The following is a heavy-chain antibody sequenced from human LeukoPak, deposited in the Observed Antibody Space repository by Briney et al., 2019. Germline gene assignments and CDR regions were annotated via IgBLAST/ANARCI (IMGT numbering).Heavy chain of an antibody. CDR3: AKGSSYLYYFDY. V-gene: IGHV3-30*18. CDR1: GFTFSSYG. J-gene: IGHJ4*02. Sequence: PGGSLRLSCAASGFTFSSYGMHWVRQAPGEGLEWVAVISYDGSNKYYADSVKGRFTISRDNSKNTLYLQMNSLRAEDTAVYYCAKGSSYLYYFDYWGQGTLVTVSS. CDR2: ISYDGSNK. D-gene: IGHD3-10*01.